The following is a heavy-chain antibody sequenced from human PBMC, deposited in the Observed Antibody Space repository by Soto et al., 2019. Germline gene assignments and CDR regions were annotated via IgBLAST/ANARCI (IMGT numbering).Heavy chain of an antibody. Sequence: PSETLSLTFTVSGGSISSISSYWGWIRQPPGKGLEWIGNVYYSGSTYSNPSLKSRLTISADTSKNQFSLKLSSVTTADTAVYFCARQSEYYYASGRAAPLYGMDVWGQGTTVT. V-gene: IGHV4-39*01. CDR1: GGSISSISSY. CDR2: VYYSGST. J-gene: IGHJ6*02. D-gene: IGHD3-10*01. CDR3: ARQSEYYYASGRAAPLYGMDV.